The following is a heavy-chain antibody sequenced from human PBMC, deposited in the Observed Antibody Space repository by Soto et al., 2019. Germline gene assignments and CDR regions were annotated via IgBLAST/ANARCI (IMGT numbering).Heavy chain of an antibody. CDR3: ARGGIAAAGTYYYYGMDV. CDR1: GFTFSSYG. CDR2: IWYDGSNK. J-gene: IGHJ6*02. V-gene: IGHV3-33*01. D-gene: IGHD6-13*01. Sequence: QLVQSGPEVKKPGTSVKVSCKASGFTFSSYGMHWVRQAPGKGLEWVAVIWYDGSNKYYADSVKGRFTISRDNSKNTLYLQMNSLRAEDTAVYYCARGGIAAAGTYYYYGMDVWGQGTTVTVSS.